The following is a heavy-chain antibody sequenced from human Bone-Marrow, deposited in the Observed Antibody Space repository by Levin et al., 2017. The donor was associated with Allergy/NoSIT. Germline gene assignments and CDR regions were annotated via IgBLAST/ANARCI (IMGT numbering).Heavy chain of an antibody. CDR2: MSYDGSNE. J-gene: IGHJ4*02. CDR1: GFTFSDYA. CDR3: ARAGAAFFTVGATYFDY. D-gene: IGHD1-26*01. V-gene: IGHV3-30*04. Sequence: LSLTCAASGFTFSDYAMHWVRQAPGKGLEWVAAMSYDGSNEYYADSVQGRFTISRDNSKDTLYLQMHSLRPQDSAVYYCARAGAAFFTVGATYFDYWGQGNLVTVSS.